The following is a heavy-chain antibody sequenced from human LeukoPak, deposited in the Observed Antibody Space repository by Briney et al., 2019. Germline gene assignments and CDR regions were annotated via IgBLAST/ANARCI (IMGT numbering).Heavy chain of an antibody. D-gene: IGHD3-3*01. J-gene: IGHJ4*02. CDR1: GFTLSSYG. CDR3: AKAGPYYDFWSGFDY. Sequence: GGSLRLSCAASGFTLSSYGMHWVREAPGKGLEWVAVISYDGSNKYYADSVKGRFTISRDNSKNTLYLQMNSLRAEDTAVYYCAKAGPYYDFWSGFDYWGQGTLVTVSS. CDR2: ISYDGSNK. V-gene: IGHV3-30*18.